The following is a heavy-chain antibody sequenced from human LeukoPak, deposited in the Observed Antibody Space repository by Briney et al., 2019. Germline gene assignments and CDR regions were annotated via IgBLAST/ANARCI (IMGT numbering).Heavy chain of an antibody. V-gene: IGHV4-59*12. D-gene: IGHD3-9*01. Sequence: SETLSLTCTVSGGSISSYYWSWIRQPPGKGLEWIGYIYYSGSTNYNPSLKSRVTISVDTSKNQFSLKLSSVTAADTAVYYCARGVRYFDWKQRWLDVWGKGTTVTISS. CDR1: GGSISSYY. CDR2: IYYSGST. J-gene: IGHJ6*04. CDR3: ARGVRYFDWKQRWLDV.